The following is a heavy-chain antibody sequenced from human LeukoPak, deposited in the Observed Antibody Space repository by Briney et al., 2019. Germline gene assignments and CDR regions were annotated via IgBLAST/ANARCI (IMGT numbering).Heavy chain of an antibody. CDR3: AREAARWRGAFDI. CDR1: GGSISSSNW. D-gene: IGHD5-24*01. CDR2: INHSGST. V-gene: IGHV4-4*02. Sequence: PSETLSLTCAVSGGSISSSNWWSWVRPPPGKGLEWIGEINHSGSTNYNPSLKSRVTISVDTSKNQFSLKMSSVTAADTAVYYCAREAARWRGAFDIWGQGTMVTVSS. J-gene: IGHJ3*02.